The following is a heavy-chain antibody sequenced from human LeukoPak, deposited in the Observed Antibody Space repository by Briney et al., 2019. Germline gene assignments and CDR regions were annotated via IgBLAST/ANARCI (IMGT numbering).Heavy chain of an antibody. CDR1: GFTFIGYY. Sequence: ASVKASCKTSGFTFIGYYIHWIRQAPGQGLEWMGWINPNSGGTNYAQKFQGRVTMTRDTSISTAYMELSRLRSDDTAVYYCAREVSSYWGQGTLVTVSS. CDR3: AREVSSY. D-gene: IGHD6-6*01. CDR2: INPNSGGT. V-gene: IGHV1-2*02. J-gene: IGHJ4*02.